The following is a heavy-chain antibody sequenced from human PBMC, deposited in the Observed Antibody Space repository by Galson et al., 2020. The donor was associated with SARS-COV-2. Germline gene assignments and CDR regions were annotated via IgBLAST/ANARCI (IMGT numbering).Heavy chain of an antibody. Sequence: GGSLRLSCAASGFTFSDYSMNWVRQAPGKGLEWVSSITSRSSYIYYAASVKGRFTISRDNAENSLYLQMNGLRPEDTAVYYCARDAYYDYIWGSYRSYYLDNWGQGTLVTVSS. V-gene: IGHV3-21*01. J-gene: IGHJ4*02. D-gene: IGHD3-16*02. CDR3: ARDAYYDYIWGSYRSYYLDN. CDR1: GFTFSDYS. CDR2: ITSRSSYI.